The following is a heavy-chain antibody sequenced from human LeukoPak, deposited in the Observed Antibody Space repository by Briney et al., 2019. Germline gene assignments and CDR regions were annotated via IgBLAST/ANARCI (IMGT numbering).Heavy chain of an antibody. CDR3: ARRLLRGYYDSSGYYPTPPDY. CDR1: GYTFGSYG. Sequence: ASVKVSCKASGYTFGSYGLSWVRQAPGQGLEWMGWISVYNGNTNYAQKFQGRVTMTTDTSTSTAYMELSSLRSEDTAVYYCARRLLRGYYDSSGYYPTPPDYWGQGTLVTVSS. J-gene: IGHJ4*02. D-gene: IGHD3-22*01. V-gene: IGHV1-18*01. CDR2: ISVYNGNT.